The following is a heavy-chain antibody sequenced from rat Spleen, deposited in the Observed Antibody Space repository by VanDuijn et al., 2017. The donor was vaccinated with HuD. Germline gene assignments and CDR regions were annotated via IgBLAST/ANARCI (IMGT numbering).Heavy chain of an antibody. J-gene: IGHJ3*01. Sequence: EVQLVESGGGLVQPGRSLKLSCAASGFTFSNYDMAWVRQAPTKGLEWVASISPSGGSTYYRDSVKGRFTISRDDAKSTLYLQMDSLRSEDTATDYCARGNYGGYWFAYWGQGTLVTVSS. CDR3: ARGNYGGYWFAY. D-gene: IGHD1-11*01. V-gene: IGHV5-25*01. CDR1: GFTFSNYD. CDR2: ISPSGGST.